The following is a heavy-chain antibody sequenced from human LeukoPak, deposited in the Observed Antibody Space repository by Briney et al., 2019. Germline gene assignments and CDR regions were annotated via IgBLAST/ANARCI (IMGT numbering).Heavy chain of an antibody. CDR3: AKVTTDYYGSGSSFDY. J-gene: IGHJ4*02. V-gene: IGHV3-23*01. CDR2: ISGSGGST. Sequence: PGGSLRLSCAASGFTFSSNAMSWVRQAPGKGLEWVSAISGSGGSTYYADSVKGRFTISRDNSKNTLNLQMNSLRADDTAVYYCAKVTTDYYGSGSSFDYWGQGTLVTVSS. CDR1: GFTFSSNA. D-gene: IGHD3-10*01.